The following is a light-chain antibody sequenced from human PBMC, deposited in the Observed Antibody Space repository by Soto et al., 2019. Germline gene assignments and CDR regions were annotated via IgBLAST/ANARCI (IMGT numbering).Light chain of an antibody. Sequence: ERVITQSPSTVSVSPGERATLSCRASQSVSSDLAWYQQKPGQAPRLLIYGASTRATGIPARFSGSGSGTEFTLTISGLQSEDFAVYYCQQYGSSPFTFGPGTKVDIK. J-gene: IGKJ3*01. V-gene: IGKV3-15*01. CDR2: GAS. CDR3: QQYGSSPFT. CDR1: QSVSSD.